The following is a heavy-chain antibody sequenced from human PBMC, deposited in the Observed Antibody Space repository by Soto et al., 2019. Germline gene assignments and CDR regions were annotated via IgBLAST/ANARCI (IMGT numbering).Heavy chain of an antibody. CDR2: IDPSDSYT. CDR1: GYSFTSYW. CDR3: AIRGQLGGEAYYYGMDV. J-gene: IGHJ6*01. V-gene: IGHV5-10-1*01. Sequence: PGESLKISWKGSGYSFTSYWISWVPHVPGKGLEWMGRIDPSDSYTSCYPSCKGHVTMSADKSSSAAYLQVSSLKASETAMYYCAIRGQLGGEAYYYGMDVWGQGTTVTVTS. D-gene: IGHD6-6*01.